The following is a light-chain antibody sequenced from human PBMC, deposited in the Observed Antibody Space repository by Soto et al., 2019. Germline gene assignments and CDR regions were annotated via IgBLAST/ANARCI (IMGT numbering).Light chain of an antibody. CDR3: SSYTSSSTYVV. V-gene: IGLV2-14*01. CDR2: DVS. J-gene: IGLJ2*01. Sequence: QSALTQPASVSGSPGQSITISCTGTSSDVGGYNYVSWYQQHPGKATKLMIYDVSNRPSGVSNRFSGSKSGNTASLTISGLQDEDEADYYCSSYTSSSTYVVFGGGTKVTVL. CDR1: SSDVGGYNY.